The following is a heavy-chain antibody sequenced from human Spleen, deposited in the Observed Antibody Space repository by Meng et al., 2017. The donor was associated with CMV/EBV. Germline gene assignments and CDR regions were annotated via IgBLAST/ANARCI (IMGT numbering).Heavy chain of an antibody. CDR1: GFTFRSYG. CDR2: IRYDGSDK. D-gene: IGHD3-3*01. CDR3: TTDPVHFGVVTTTYYYYGMDV. J-gene: IGHJ6*02. V-gene: IGHV3-30*02. Sequence: GESLKISCAASGFTFRSYGMHWVRQVPGKGLEWVAFIRYDGSDKYYADSVKGRFTISRDNSKSTLYLQMNSLKTEDTAVYYCTTDPVHFGVVTTTYYYYGMDVWGQGTTVTVSS.